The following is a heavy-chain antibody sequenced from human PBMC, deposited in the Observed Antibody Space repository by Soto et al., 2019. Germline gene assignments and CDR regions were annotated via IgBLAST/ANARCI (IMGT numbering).Heavy chain of an antibody. CDR1: GGTFSSYA. D-gene: IGHD3-22*01. Sequence: ASVKVSCKASGGTFSSYAISWVRQAPGQVLEWMGGIIPIFGTANYAQKFQGRVTITADESTSTAYMELSSLRSEDTAVYYCAREGWDYYDSSGYHDFDYWGQGTLVTVSS. V-gene: IGHV1-69*13. J-gene: IGHJ4*02. CDR3: AREGWDYYDSSGYHDFDY. CDR2: IIPIFGTA.